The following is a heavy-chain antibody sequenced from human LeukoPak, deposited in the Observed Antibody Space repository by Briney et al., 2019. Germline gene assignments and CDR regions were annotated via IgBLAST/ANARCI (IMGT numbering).Heavy chain of an antibody. V-gene: IGHV3-7*03. CDR1: GFTFSSYA. Sequence: GGSLRLSCAASGFTFSSYAMSWVRQAPGKGLEWVANIKQDGSEKYYVDSVKGRFTISRDNSKNTLYLQMNSLRAEDTAVYYCAKGKWQVHSPDWFDPWGQGTLVTVSS. D-gene: IGHD6-19*01. CDR2: IKQDGSEK. J-gene: IGHJ5*02. CDR3: AKGKWQVHSPDWFDP.